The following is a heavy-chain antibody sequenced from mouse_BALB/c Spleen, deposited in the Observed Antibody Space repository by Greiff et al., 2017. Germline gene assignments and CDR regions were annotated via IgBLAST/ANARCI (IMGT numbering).Heavy chain of an antibody. V-gene: IGHV5-12-1*01. J-gene: IGHJ3*01. D-gene: IGHD2-3*01. CDR1: GFAFSSYD. CDR3: ARKGRDGYYAWFAY. Sequence: EVQVVESGGGLVKPGGSLKLSCAASGFAFSSYDMSWVRQTPEKRLEWVAYISSGGGSTYYPDTVKGRFTISRDNAKNTLYLQMSSLKSEDTAMYYCARKGRDGYYAWFAYWGQGTLVTVSA. CDR2: ISSGGGST.